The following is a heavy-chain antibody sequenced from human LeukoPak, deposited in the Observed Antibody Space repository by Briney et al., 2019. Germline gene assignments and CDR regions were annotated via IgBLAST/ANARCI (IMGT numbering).Heavy chain of an antibody. CDR1: GFTFSSYA. CDR3: ENIQWLALFGY. CDR2: ISGSGGST. V-gene: IGHV3-23*01. D-gene: IGHD6-19*01. J-gene: IGHJ4*02. Sequence: GGSLRLSCAASGFTFSSYAMSWVRQAPGKGLEWVSAISGSGGSTYYADSVKGRFTISRDNSKNTLYLQMNSLRAEDTAVYYCENIQWLALFGYWGQGTLVTVSS.